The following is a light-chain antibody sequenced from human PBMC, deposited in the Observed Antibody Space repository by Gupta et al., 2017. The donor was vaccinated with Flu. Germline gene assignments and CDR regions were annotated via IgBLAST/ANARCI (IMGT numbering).Light chain of an antibody. V-gene: IGKV1-39*01. CDR2: AAS. Sequence: CSLSASVGDRVTITCRASQSISKYLNWYQKKPGEAPKLLVYAASSLQSGVPSRFSGSGSGTDFTLTISSLQPEDCATYFCQQSDRTPLLTFGHGTKVDIK. CDR1: QSISKY. CDR3: QQSDRTPLLT. J-gene: IGKJ3*01.